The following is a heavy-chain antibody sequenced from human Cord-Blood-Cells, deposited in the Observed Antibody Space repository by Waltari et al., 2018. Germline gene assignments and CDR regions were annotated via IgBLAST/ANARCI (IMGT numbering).Heavy chain of an antibody. V-gene: IGHV4-34*01. CDR2: INHSGST. J-gene: IGHJ4*02. Sequence: QVRLQQWGAGLLKPSETLSLTCAVYGGSFSGYYWSWIRQPPGKGLEWIGEINHSGSTNYNPSLKSRVTISVDTSKNQFSLKLSSVTAADTAVYYCARCVHGSGSYYYFDYWGQGTLVTVSS. D-gene: IGHD3-10*01. CDR1: GGSFSGYY. CDR3: ARCVHGSGSYYYFDY.